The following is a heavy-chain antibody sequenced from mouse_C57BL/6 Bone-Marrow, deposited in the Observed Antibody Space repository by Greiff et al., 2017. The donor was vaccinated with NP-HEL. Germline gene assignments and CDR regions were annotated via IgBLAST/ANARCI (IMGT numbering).Heavy chain of an antibody. CDR3: AYHYYGSSHWYFDV. CDR2: IYPGDGDT. D-gene: IGHD1-1*01. V-gene: IGHV1-82*01. Sequence: VQLVESGPELVKPGAAGMMSCTASGYAFSSSWMNWVKQRPGKGLEWIGRIYPGDGDTNYNGKFKGKATLTADKSSSTAYMQLSSLTSEDSAVYFCAYHYYGSSHWYFDVWGTGTTVTVSS. CDR1: GYAFSSSW. J-gene: IGHJ1*03.